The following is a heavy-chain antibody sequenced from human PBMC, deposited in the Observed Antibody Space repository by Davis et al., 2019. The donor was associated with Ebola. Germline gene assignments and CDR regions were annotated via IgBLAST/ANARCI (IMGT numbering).Heavy chain of an antibody. CDR1: GFAFSSYS. V-gene: IGHV3-21*01. J-gene: IGHJ5*02. D-gene: IGHD2-21*01. CDR2: IITSSSYI. CDR3: ARDNHGHTYLGFDP. Sequence: GESLKISCAASGFAFSSYSMNWVRQAPAKTLESVSSIITSSSYIYYADSVKGRFTISSDKSKNMLDLQMNSLRVEGTAVYYCARDNHGHTYLGFDPWGQGTLVTVSS.